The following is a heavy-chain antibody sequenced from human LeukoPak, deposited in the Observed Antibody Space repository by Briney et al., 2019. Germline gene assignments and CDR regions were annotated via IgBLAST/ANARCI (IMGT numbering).Heavy chain of an antibody. J-gene: IGHJ4*02. CDR2: IYYSGST. CDR1: GGSISSYY. V-gene: IGHV4-59*01. D-gene: IGHD3-16*02. Sequence: SETLSLTCTVSGGSISSYYWSWIRQPPGKGLEWIGYIYYSGSTNYNPSLKSRVTISVDTSKNQFSLKLSSVTAADTAVYYCARQDRIMITFGGVIAYYFDYWGQGTLVTVSS. CDR3: ARQDRIMITFGGVIAYYFDY.